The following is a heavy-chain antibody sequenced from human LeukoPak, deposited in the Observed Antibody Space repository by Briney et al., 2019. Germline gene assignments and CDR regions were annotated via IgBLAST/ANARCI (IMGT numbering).Heavy chain of an antibody. D-gene: IGHD1-26*01. Sequence: HPGGSLRLSWAASGFTFSTYAMSWVRQAPGKGLEWVAVISYDGRQNYYADSVKGRFTISRDNSKNTLYLQMNSLRAEDTAVYYCAKARGLGIVGAHFDYWGQGTLVTVSS. J-gene: IGHJ4*02. CDR1: GFTFSTYA. CDR3: AKARGLGIVGAHFDY. CDR2: ISYDGRQN. V-gene: IGHV3-30*04.